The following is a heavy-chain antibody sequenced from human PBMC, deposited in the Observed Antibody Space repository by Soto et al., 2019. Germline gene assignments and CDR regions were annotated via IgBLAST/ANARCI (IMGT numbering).Heavy chain of an antibody. Sequence: QVQLQESGPGLVKPSGTLSLTCTVSGDSVTRSNWWSWVRHSPGKGLEWIGEIYHSGNTKYNPSLKSRVTISVDKSKNQFSLHLTSVTAADTAVYYCASSGWSEDFYYYYGMDVWGQGTTVTVSS. CDR3: ASSGWSEDFYYYYGMDV. CDR1: GDSVTRSNW. D-gene: IGHD6-19*01. CDR2: IYHSGNT. J-gene: IGHJ6*02. V-gene: IGHV4-4*02.